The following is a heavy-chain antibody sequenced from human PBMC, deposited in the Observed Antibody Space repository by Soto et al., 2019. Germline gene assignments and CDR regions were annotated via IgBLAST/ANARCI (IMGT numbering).Heavy chain of an antibody. CDR3: ATGGGYFDY. J-gene: IGHJ4*02. Sequence: GGSLRLSCTGSGFTFDDYAMQWVRQAPGKGLEWLSGISYNSATIDYADSVKGRFTISRDNAKNSLYLQMSSLRTEDTALYYCATGGGYFDYWGQGTLVTVSS. V-gene: IGHV3-9*01. CDR2: ISYNSATI. CDR1: GFTFDDYA.